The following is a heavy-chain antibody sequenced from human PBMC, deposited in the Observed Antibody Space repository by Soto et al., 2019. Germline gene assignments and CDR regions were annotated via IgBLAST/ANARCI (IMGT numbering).Heavy chain of an antibody. CDR1: GGSISSYY. CDR3: ARGAGGEGFDY. CDR2: IYYSGST. V-gene: IGHV4-59*01. Sequence: PSETLSLTCTVSGGSISSYYWSWIRQPPGKGLEWIGYIYYSGSTNYNPSLKSRVTISVDTSKNQFSLKLSSVTAADTAVYYCARGAGGEGFDYWGQGTLVTVSS. D-gene: IGHD4-17*01. J-gene: IGHJ4*02.